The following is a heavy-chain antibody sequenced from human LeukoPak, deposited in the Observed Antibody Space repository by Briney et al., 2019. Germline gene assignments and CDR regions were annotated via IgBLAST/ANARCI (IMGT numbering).Heavy chain of an antibody. V-gene: IGHV7-4-1*02. D-gene: IGHD6-13*01. Sequence: ASVKVSCKASGYTFTTYAMNWVRQAPGQGLEWMGWINTNTGNPTYAQGFTGRFVFSLDTSVSTAYLQISSLKAEDTAVYYCARSPAVWYSSSWYIDWGQGTLVTVSS. CDR2: INTNTGNP. CDR3: ARSPAVWYSSSWYID. CDR1: GYTFTTYA. J-gene: IGHJ4*02.